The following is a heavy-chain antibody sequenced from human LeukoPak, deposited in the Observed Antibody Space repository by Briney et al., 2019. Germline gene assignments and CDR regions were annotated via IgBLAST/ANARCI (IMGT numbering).Heavy chain of an antibody. CDR3: ARGEYYDILTGYYKKNWFDP. Sequence: PSETLSLTCTVSGGSISSSTFYWGWIRQPPGKGLEWIGSLYYSGSTYYNPSLKSRATISVDTSKNQFSLKLSSVTAADTAVYYCARGEYYDILTGYYKKNWFDPWGQGTLVTVSS. CDR2: LYYSGST. J-gene: IGHJ5*02. D-gene: IGHD3-9*01. V-gene: IGHV4-39*01. CDR1: GGSISSSTFY.